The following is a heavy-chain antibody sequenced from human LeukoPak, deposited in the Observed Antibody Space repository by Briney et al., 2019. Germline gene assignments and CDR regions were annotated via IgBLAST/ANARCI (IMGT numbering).Heavy chain of an antibody. V-gene: IGHV4-38-2*01. Sequence: SETLSLTCAVSGYSITSGYYWGWIRQPPGKGLEWIGSGHHSGTTYYNPSLKSRVTISVDTSKNQFSLKLSSVTAADTAVYYCASTILSCISTSCYTYYFDFWGQGTLVTVSS. CDR1: GYSITSGYY. CDR2: GHHSGTT. CDR3: ASTILSCISTSCYTYYFDF. D-gene: IGHD2-2*02. J-gene: IGHJ4*02.